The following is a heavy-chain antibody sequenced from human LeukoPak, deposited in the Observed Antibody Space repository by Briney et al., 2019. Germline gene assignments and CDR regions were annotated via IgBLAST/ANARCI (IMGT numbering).Heavy chain of an antibody. J-gene: IGHJ4*02. Sequence: GGSLRLSCSASGXXXXXXPXXXXXXAXGXXLXXVXXIRGNGENTDYADSVKGRFTISRDNSKNTLYLHMSSLRPADTAVYYCVKTRVGGGWYGYYLDYWGQGTLVTVSS. D-gene: IGHD6-19*01. CDR2: IRGNGENT. V-gene: IGHV3-64D*09. CDR3: VKTRVGGGWYGYYLDY. CDR1: GXXXXXXP.